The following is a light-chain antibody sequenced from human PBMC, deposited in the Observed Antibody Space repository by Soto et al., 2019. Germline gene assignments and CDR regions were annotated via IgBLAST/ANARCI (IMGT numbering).Light chain of an antibody. CDR3: TSYTSTTPVV. Sequence: QSALTQPASVSGSPGQSITISCTGSSSDVGGYNYVSWYQQYPGKAPKLMIYDVSSRPSGVSNRFSGSKSGNTASLTISGLQAEDEADYYCTSYTSTTPVVFGGGTQLTVL. CDR1: SSDVGGYNY. CDR2: DVS. J-gene: IGLJ2*01. V-gene: IGLV2-14*01.